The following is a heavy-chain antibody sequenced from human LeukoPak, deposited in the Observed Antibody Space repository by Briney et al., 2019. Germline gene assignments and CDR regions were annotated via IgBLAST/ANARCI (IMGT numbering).Heavy chain of an antibody. J-gene: IGHJ4*02. CDR2: TNWNGGTT. V-gene: IGHV3-20*04. CDR1: GFTFYDYG. CDR3: ARDPVTTD. D-gene: IGHD4-17*01. Sequence: PGGSLGLSCAASGFTFYDYGMSWVRQAPGKGLEWVSGTNWNGGTTDYADSVKGRFTISRDNAKNSLFLQMNSLRAEDTAFYYCARDPVTTDWGQGTLVTVSS.